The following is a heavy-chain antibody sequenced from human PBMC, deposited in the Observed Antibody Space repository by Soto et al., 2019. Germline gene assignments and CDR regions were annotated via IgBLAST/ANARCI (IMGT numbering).Heavy chain of an antibody. Sequence: LETQCLTYAVHGGTFRDYDWSWISQPTGKGLEWIGEINHNGGTNYNPSLRSRVTISVDTSKNQFSLKMSSVTAADTAVFYYARRNDILTGYSNGWFDPWGQGTLVTVSS. D-gene: IGHD3-9*01. CDR3: ARRNDILTGYSNGWFDP. CDR2: INHNGGT. J-gene: IGHJ5*02. V-gene: IGHV4-34*01. CDR1: GGTFRDYD.